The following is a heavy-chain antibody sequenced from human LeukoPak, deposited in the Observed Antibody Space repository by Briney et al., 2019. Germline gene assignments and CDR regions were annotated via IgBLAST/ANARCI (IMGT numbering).Heavy chain of an antibody. V-gene: IGHV3-11*01. CDR1: GFTFTDYH. Sequence: PGGSLRLSCAAFGFTFTDYHVSWIRQAPGKGLECVSYISPGGGSKYFADSVKGRFTISRDNAKNSLYLQMNSLTAEDTAVYYCAGGRDTAVAGPGGYFDYWAREPWSPSPQ. D-gene: IGHD6-19*01. CDR3: AGGRDTAVAGPGGYFDY. CDR2: ISPGGGSK. J-gene: IGHJ4*02.